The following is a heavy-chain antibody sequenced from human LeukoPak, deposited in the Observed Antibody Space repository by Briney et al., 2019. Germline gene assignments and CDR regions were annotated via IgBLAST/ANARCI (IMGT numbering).Heavy chain of an antibody. V-gene: IGHV1-8*03. CDR2: MNPYSGNT. D-gene: IGHD3-22*01. J-gene: IGHJ5*02. CDR1: GYSFTSYD. Sequence: ASVKVSCKASGYSFTSYDINWVRQATGQGLEWMGWMNPYSGNTGYAQKFQGRVTITRNTSISTAYMELSSLRSEDTAVYYCARGLRYYYDSSGLNWFDPWGQGTLVTVSS. CDR3: ARGLRYYYDSSGLNWFDP.